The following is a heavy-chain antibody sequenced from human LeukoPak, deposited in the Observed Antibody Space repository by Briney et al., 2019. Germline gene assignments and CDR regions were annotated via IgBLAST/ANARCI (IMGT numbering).Heavy chain of an antibody. CDR1: DGSISSGGYY. J-gene: IGHJ1*01. V-gene: IGHV4-31*03. CDR2: IYYSGST. D-gene: IGHD2-15*01. Sequence: SQTLSLTCTVSDGSISSGGYYWSWIRQHPGKGLEWIGYIYYSGSTYYNPSLKSRVTISVDTSKNQFSLKLSSVTAADTAVYYCARDSSDIRSLIAHWGQGTLVTVSS. CDR3: ARDSSDIRSLIAH.